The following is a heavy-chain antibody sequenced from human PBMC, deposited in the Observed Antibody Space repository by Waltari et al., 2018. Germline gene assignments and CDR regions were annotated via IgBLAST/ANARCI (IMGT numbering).Heavy chain of an antibody. CDR2: ISYSGTT. Sequence: HLQLQESDPGMVKPSETVSLPCSVSCGPITSDSHYWGWIRQPPGQGLEWIGTISYSGTTYNSPSLQSRVTISRDTSKNQLSLKLDSVTASDTAVYYCATYIGASVGTASFDVWGQGTMVTVSS. V-gene: IGHV4-39*01. CDR1: CGPITSDSHY. D-gene: IGHD5-12*01. CDR3: ATYIGASVGTASFDV. J-gene: IGHJ3*01.